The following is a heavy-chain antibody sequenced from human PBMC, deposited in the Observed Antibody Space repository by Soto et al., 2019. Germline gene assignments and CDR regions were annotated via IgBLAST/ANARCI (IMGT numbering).Heavy chain of an antibody. Sequence: EVQLVESGGGLVQPGGSLRLSCAASGFTVSSNYMSWVRQAPGKGLEWVSVIYSGGSTYYADSVKGRFTISRDNSKNTLYLQMNSLRAEDTAVYYCARSDFWSGGCLDYWGQGTLVTVSS. D-gene: IGHD3-3*01. J-gene: IGHJ4*02. CDR1: GFTVSSNY. CDR2: IYSGGST. V-gene: IGHV3-66*01. CDR3: ARSDFWSGGCLDY.